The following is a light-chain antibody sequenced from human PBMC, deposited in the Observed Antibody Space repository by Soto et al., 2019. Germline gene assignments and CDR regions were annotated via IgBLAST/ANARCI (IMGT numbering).Light chain of an antibody. CDR1: QYIASSY. Sequence: EIVLTQSPATLSLSPGEGATLSCRSSQYIASSYLAWYQQRRGQAPRLLIYGASSRATGIPDRFSGRGSGTDFTLTISRLEPEDFAVYYCQQYGGSPYTFGLGTKVDIK. CDR2: GAS. CDR3: QQYGGSPYT. J-gene: IGKJ2*01. V-gene: IGKV3-20*01.